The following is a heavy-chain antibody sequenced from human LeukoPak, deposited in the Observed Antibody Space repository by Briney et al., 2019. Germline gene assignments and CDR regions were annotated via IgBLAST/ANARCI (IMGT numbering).Heavy chain of an antibody. CDR3: TTDRAISGLPIFGY. J-gene: IGHJ4*02. D-gene: IGHD3-3*01. Sequence: KSGGSLRLSCAASGFTFTNAWMSWVRQAPGKGLEWVGRVKGKSDGGTIDYAAPVKGRFTISRDDSKTMVSLQMNSLESGDTAVYYCTTDRAISGLPIFGYWGQGTPVTVSS. CDR2: VKGKSDGGTI. CDR1: GFTFTNAW. V-gene: IGHV3-15*01.